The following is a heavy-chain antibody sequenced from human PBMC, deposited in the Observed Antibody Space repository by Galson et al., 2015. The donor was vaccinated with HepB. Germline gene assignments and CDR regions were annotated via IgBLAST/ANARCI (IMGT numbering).Heavy chain of an antibody. CDR3: ARGGGHCGGIRCHPLDH. V-gene: IGHV4-34*01. CDR1: GGSFSEYN. J-gene: IGHJ4*02. D-gene: IGHD2-21*01. Sequence: SETLSLTCAVYGGSFSEYNWTWVRQSPGKGLEWIGEINHGGRSNYNPSLRSRVTISVDTSQNQFSLTLTSVAAADTAVYYCARGGGHCGGIRCHPLDHWGQGSLITVSS. CDR2: INHGGRS.